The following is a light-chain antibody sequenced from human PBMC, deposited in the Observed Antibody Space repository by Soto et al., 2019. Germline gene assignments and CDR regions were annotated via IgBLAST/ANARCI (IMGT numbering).Light chain of an antibody. CDR3: QQYNNWPRT. Sequence: IVLTQAPATMSVSPGERATISCRASQSVTSNLAWYQQKPGQAPRLLIYGASTRATGIPARFSGSGSGTEFTLTISSLQSEDFAFYYCQQYNNWPRTFGQGTKVDIK. CDR2: GAS. J-gene: IGKJ1*01. CDR1: QSVTSN. V-gene: IGKV3-15*01.